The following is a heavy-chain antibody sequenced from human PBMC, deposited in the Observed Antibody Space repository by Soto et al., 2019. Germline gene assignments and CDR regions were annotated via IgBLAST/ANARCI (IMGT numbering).Heavy chain of an antibody. CDR3: ARKVLGSTTRPDWWYFDL. V-gene: IGHV3-23*01. J-gene: IGHJ2*01. D-gene: IGHD3-16*01. Sequence: EVELLESGGGLVQPGGSLRLSCEGSGFTFINHAMNWVRQAPGKGLEWVSGISGGGDRTFDADSVKGRFTISRDNSKNTVNLQMNSLRADDTAVYYCARKVLGSTTRPDWWYFDLWGRGTLLTVSS. CDR2: ISGGGDRT. CDR1: GFTFINHA.